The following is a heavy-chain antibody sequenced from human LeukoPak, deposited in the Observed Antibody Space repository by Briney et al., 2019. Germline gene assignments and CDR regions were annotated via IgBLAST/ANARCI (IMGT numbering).Heavy chain of an antibody. Sequence: PGGSLRLSCAASGFTFSSYEMNWVRQAPGKGLEWVSYISSSSSYIYYADSVKGRFTISRDNAKNSLYLQMNSLRAEDTAVYYCARATGYPFGKYFDYWGQGTLVAVSS. V-gene: IGHV3-21*05. J-gene: IGHJ4*02. CDR2: ISSSSSYI. CDR1: GFTFSSYE. CDR3: ARATGYPFGKYFDY. D-gene: IGHD1-14*01.